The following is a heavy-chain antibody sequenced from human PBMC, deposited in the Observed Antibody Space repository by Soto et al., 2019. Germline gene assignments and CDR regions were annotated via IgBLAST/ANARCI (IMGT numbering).Heavy chain of an antibody. J-gene: IGHJ5*02. Sequence: SETLSLTCAVYGGSFSGYYWSWIRQPPGKGLEWIGEINHSGSTNYNPSLKSRVTISVDTSKNQFSLKLSSVTAADTAVYYCARGVDTAMVHNWFDPWGQGTLVTVSS. D-gene: IGHD5-18*01. CDR1: GGSFSGYY. CDR2: INHSGST. V-gene: IGHV4-34*01. CDR3: ARGVDTAMVHNWFDP.